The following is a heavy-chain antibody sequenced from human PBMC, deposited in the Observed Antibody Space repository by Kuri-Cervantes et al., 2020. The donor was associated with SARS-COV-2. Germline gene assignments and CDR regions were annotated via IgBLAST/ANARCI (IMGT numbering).Heavy chain of an antibody. CDR1: GDSISDSNNW. J-gene: IGHJ5*02. CDR2: IHHSGST. Sequence: SETLSLTCAVSGDSISDSNNWWSWVRRPPGKGLEWIGEIHHSGSTNYSPSFKSRVTMSIDTSKNHFSLKLNSVTAADTAVYYCAKDTLLWTPRGHNWFDPWGQGTLVTVSS. CDR3: AKDTLLWTPRGHNWFDP. D-gene: IGHD3/OR15-3a*01. V-gene: IGHV4-4*02.